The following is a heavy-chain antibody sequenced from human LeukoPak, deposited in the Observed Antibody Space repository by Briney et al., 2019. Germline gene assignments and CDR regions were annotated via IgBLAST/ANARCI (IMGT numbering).Heavy chain of an antibody. Sequence: ASVKVSCKASGYTFTSYDINWVRQATGQGLEWMGWMNPNSGNTGYAQKFQGRVTMTRNTSISTAYMELSSLRSDDTAVYYCARLAPTSSSSNDYWGQGTLVTVSS. J-gene: IGHJ4*02. V-gene: IGHV1-8*01. CDR3: ARLAPTSSSSNDY. CDR2: MNPNSGNT. CDR1: GYTFTSYD. D-gene: IGHD6-6*01.